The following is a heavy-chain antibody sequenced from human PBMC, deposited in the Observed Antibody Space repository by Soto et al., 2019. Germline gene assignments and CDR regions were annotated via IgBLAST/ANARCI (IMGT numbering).Heavy chain of an antibody. CDR1: GGSISSSSYY. CDR2: IYYSGST. Sequence: PSETLSLTCTVSGGSISSSSYYWGWIRQPPGKGLEWIGSIYYSGSTYYNPSLKSRVTISVDTSKNQFSLKLSSVTAADTAVYYCARHSDYYDSSGYQNYVDYWGQGTLVTVSS. D-gene: IGHD3-22*01. V-gene: IGHV4-39*01. CDR3: ARHSDYYDSSGYQNYVDY. J-gene: IGHJ4*02.